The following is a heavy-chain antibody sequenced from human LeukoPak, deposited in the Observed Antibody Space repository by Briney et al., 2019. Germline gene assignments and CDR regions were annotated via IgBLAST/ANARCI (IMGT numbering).Heavy chain of an antibody. D-gene: IGHD1-26*01. CDR1: GFTFSSYA. J-gene: IGHJ4*02. CDR3: AKVASGNYYYLDY. V-gene: IGHV3-23*01. CDR2: ISGSDNST. Sequence: GGSLRLSCVVSGFTFSSYAMSWVRQAPGKGLEWVSVISGSDNSTYYADSVKGRFTISRDNSKNTLYMQINSLRVEDTAIYYCAKVASGNYYYLDYWGQGTLVTVSS.